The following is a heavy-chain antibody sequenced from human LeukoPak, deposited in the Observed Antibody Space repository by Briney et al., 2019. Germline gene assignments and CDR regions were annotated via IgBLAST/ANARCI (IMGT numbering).Heavy chain of an antibody. V-gene: IGHV3-23*01. CDR3: AKDRGFAAAGVFHY. D-gene: IGHD6-13*01. CDR2: ISGTDDNT. Sequence: PGGSLRLSCAASGFSFSTYAMSWVRQAPGKGLKWVSAISGTDDNTYYADFVKGRFTISRDNSKNTLYLQMKSLRAEDTAVYYCAKDRGFAAAGVFHYWGQGTVVTVSS. CDR1: GFSFSTYA. J-gene: IGHJ4*02.